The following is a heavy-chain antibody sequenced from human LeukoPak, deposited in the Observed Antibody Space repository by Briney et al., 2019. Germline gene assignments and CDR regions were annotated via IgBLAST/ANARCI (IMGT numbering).Heavy chain of an antibody. Sequence: SETLSLTCTVSGGSFSGYYWSWIRQPPGKGLEWIGEINHSGSTNYNPSLKSRVTISVDTSKNQFSLKLSSVTAADTAVYYCARGLPALGRELHDYFDYWGQGTLVTVSS. CDR2: INHSGST. CDR3: ARGLPALGRELHDYFDY. V-gene: IGHV4-34*01. D-gene: IGHD1-26*01. CDR1: GGSFSGYY. J-gene: IGHJ4*02.